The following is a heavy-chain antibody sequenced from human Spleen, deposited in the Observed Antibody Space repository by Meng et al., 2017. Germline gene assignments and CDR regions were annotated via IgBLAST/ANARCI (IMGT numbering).Heavy chain of an antibody. D-gene: IGHD2-15*01. CDR3: ARFSVVVVADTGSYFDY. Sequence: GLGRAAVHDPLHPPSLLSPASVVPVATVRSSWCWSWGRQHQGKGLDWIRENYHSGSTNYNPSRKSPVTISVDTSKNQFSLKLSSVTAADTAVYYCARFSVVVVADTGSYFDYWGQGTLVTVFS. CDR2: NYHSGST. V-gene: IGHV4-4*03. CDR1: VATVRSSWC. J-gene: IGHJ4*02.